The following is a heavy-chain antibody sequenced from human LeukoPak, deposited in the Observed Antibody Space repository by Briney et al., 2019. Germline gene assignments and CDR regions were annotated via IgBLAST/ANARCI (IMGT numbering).Heavy chain of an antibody. D-gene: IGHD4-17*01. CDR2: ISGSGGST. CDR1: GFTFSSYA. Sequence: GGSLRLSCAASGFTFSSYAMSWVRQAPGKGLEWVSAISGSGGSTYYADSVKGRFTISRDNSKNTLYLQMNSLRAEDTAVYYCANGGVDYGDFFDYWGQGTLVTVSS. CDR3: ANGGVDYGDFFDY. J-gene: IGHJ4*02. V-gene: IGHV3-23*01.